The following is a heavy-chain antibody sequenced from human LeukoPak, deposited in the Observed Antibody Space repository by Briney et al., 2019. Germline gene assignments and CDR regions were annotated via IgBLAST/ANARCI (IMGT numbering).Heavy chain of an antibody. CDR3: ARDQDCSSTSCYLPAYYYGMDV. CDR1: GYTFTGYG. CDR2: ISAYNGNP. V-gene: IGHV1-18*01. Sequence: ASVKVSCKASGYTFTGYGLSWVRQAPGQGLEWMGWISAYNGNPNYAQKLQGRVTMTTDTSTSTAYMELRSLRSDDTAVYYCARDQDCSSTSCYLPAYYYGMDVWGRGTTVTVSS. D-gene: IGHD2-2*01. J-gene: IGHJ6*02.